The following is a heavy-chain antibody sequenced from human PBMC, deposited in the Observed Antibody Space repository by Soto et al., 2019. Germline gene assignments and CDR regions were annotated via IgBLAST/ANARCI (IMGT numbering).Heavy chain of an antibody. V-gene: IGHV3-21*01. CDR2: ISSSSSYI. J-gene: IGHJ4*02. CDR3: ARDTSYPVAGRFDY. D-gene: IGHD6-19*01. CDR1: GFTFSSYS. Sequence: GGSLRLSCAASGFTFSSYSMNWVRQAPGKGLEWVSSISSSSSYIYYADSVKGRFTISRDNAKNSLYLQMNSLRAEDTAVYSCARDTSYPVAGRFDYWGQGTLVTVSS.